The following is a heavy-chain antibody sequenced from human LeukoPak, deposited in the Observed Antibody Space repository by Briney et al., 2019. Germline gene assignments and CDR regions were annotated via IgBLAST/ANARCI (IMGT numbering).Heavy chain of an antibody. J-gene: IGHJ5*02. D-gene: IGHD4-17*01. CDR2: IMPLFGTA. CDR3: ARDVHGDYGSGWFDP. Sequence: IMPLFGTAGYAQKFQGRVTITKDEYTRKVYLEMRSLTSDDTAVYYCARDVHGDYGSGWFDPWGQGTLVSVSS. V-gene: IGHV1-69*05.